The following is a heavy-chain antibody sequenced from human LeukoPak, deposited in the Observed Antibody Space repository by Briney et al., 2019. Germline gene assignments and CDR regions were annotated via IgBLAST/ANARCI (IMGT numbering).Heavy chain of an antibody. CDR2: INPNSGGT. Sequence: GASVKVSCKASGGTFSSYAISWVRQAPGQGLEWMGWINPNSGGTNYAQKFQGRVTMTRDTSISTAYMELSRLRSDDTAVYYCARGYPPGVGAIPIDAFDIWGQGTMVTVSS. V-gene: IGHV1-2*02. CDR3: ARGYPPGVGAIPIDAFDI. CDR1: GGTFSSYA. D-gene: IGHD1-26*01. J-gene: IGHJ3*02.